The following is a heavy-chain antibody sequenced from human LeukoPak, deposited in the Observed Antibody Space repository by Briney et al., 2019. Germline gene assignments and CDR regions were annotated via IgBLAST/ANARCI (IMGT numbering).Heavy chain of an antibody. CDR3: ARGYCSGGSCYPFDY. D-gene: IGHD2-15*01. CDR2: IYYSGSA. CDR1: GGSISSHY. Sequence: SETLYLTCTVSGGSISSHYWSWIRQPPGKGLEWIGYIYYSGSANYNPSLKSRVTISVDTSKNQFSLKLSSVTAADTAVYYCARGYCSGGSCYPFDYWGQGTLVTVSS. V-gene: IGHV4-59*11. J-gene: IGHJ4*02.